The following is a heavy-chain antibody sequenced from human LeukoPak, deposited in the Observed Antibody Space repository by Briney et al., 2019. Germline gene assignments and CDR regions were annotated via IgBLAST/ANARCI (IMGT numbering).Heavy chain of an antibody. V-gene: IGHV4-59*02. J-gene: IGHJ4*02. CDR1: GGSVSGYY. Sequence: SETLSLTCVVSGGSVSGYYWGWIRQPPGRGLEWIGYVYYSGSTNYNPSFKSRITIWVDTSMNQFSLQLSSVTAADTAVYYCARIHRYCSGGACYVLDNWGQGTLVAVSS. CDR3: ARIHRYCSGGACYVLDN. D-gene: IGHD2-15*01. CDR2: VYYSGST.